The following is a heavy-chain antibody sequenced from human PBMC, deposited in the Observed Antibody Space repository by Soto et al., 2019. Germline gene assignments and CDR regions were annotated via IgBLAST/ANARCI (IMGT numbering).Heavy chain of an antibody. CDR3: ARAGIYYDFWSGYYKAYYYGMDV. CDR1: GGSISSGDYY. CDR2: IYYSGST. J-gene: IGHJ6*02. D-gene: IGHD3-3*01. Sequence: SETLSLTCSVSGGSISSGDYYWNWIRQPPGKGLEWIGHIYYSGSTSYADSVKGRFTISRDNAKNTLYLQMNSLRAEDTAVYYCARAGIYYDFWSGYYKAYYYGMDVWGQGTTVTVSS. V-gene: IGHV4-30-4*01.